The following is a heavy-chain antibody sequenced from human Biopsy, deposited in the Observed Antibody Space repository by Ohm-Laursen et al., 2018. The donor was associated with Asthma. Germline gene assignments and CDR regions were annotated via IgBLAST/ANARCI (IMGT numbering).Heavy chain of an antibody. CDR2: INAGNGNT. V-gene: IGHV1-3*01. CDR3: TRTYYDFLTGQVNDAFAM. Sequence: SVKVSCKASGYNFISFAIHWVRQAPGQRLEWMGWINAGNGNTKYSQKFQGRVTISRDTSASTAYMDLSSLRSEDTAVYYCTRTYYDFLTGQVNDAFAMWGQGTMVTVSS. J-gene: IGHJ3*02. CDR1: GYNFISFA. D-gene: IGHD3-9*01.